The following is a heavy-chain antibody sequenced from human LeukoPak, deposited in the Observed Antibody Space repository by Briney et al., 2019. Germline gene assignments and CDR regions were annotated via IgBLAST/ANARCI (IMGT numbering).Heavy chain of an antibody. V-gene: IGHV1-46*01. CDR2: INPSGGST. D-gene: IGHD3-22*01. CDR3: ARSPGYYYDSSGRTDAFDI. J-gene: IGHJ3*02. CDR1: GYTFTSYY. Sequence: ASVKVSCKASGYTFTSYYMHWVRQAPGQGLEWMGIINPSGGSTSYAQKFQGRVTMTRDMSTSTVYMELSSLRSEDTAVYYCARSPGYYYDSSGRTDAFDIWGQGTMVTVSS.